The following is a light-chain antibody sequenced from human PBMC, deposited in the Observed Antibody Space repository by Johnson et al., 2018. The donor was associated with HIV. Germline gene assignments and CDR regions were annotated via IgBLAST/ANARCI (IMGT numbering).Light chain of an antibody. V-gene: IGLV1-51*01. Sequence: QSVLTQPPSVSAAPGQKVTISCSGSSSNIGNSYVSWYQQLPGTAPKLLIYENNKRPSGLPDRFSGSKSGTSTTLGITGLQTGDEADYYCGTWDSSLNSYVFGTGTKVSVL. J-gene: IGLJ1*01. CDR2: ENN. CDR3: GTWDSSLNSYV. CDR1: SSNIGNSY.